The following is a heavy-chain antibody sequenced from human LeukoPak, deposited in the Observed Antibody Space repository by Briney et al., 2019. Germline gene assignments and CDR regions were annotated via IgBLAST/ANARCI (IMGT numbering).Heavy chain of an antibody. D-gene: IGHD6-13*01. CDR3: AKDIAAAGTRRGPMDV. CDR2: IRYDGSNK. CDR1: GFIFKNFG. V-gene: IGHV3-30*02. J-gene: IGHJ6*03. Sequence: GGSLRLPCVASGFIFKNFGMYWVRQAPGKGLEWVAFIRYDGSNKYYADSVKGRFTISRDNSKNTLYLQMNSLRAEDTAVYYCAKDIAAAGTRRGPMDVWGKGTTVTVSS.